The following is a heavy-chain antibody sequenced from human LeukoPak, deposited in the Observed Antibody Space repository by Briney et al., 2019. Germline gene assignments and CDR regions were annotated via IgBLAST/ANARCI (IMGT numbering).Heavy chain of an antibody. J-gene: IGHJ3*02. Sequence: GGSLRLSCAASGFTFSSYEMNWVRQAPGKGLEWVSYISSSGSAIYYADSVKGRFTISRDNAKNSLYLQMNSLRAEDTAVYYCARDWYDNSDAFDIWGQGTMVTVSS. CDR1: GFTFSSYE. CDR2: ISSSGSAI. CDR3: ARDWYDNSDAFDI. D-gene: IGHD3-9*01. V-gene: IGHV3-48*03.